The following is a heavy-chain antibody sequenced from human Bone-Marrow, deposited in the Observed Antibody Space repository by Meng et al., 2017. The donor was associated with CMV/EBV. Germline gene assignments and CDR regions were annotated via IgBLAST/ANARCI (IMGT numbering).Heavy chain of an antibody. J-gene: IGHJ4*01. V-gene: IGHV3-30*02. CDR2: IRYDGNNK. Sequence: GESLKISCAASGFIFTSHGMHWVRQAPGKGLEWVSFIRYDGNNKYYADSVRGRFTVSRDNSKNTLYLQMDSLRVEDTAVYYCAREAQLSYAGSFQVDDWGQGMLVTGSS. CDR1: GFIFTSHG. CDR3: AREAQLSYAGSFQVDD. D-gene: IGHD2-8*01.